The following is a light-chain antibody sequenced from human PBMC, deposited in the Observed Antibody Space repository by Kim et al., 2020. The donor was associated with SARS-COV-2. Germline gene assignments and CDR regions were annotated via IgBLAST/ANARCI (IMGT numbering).Light chain of an antibody. CDR3: LQSGNSPT. CDR2: GTS. CDR1: QTVDKYY. J-gene: IGKJ1*01. Sequence: IVLTQAPGTLSLSPGERAVVSCRASQTVDKYYLGWLQQRSGQTPRLLIFGTSNRATGTPDRFSGSGSGTDFTLTISKVEPEDFAIYYFLQSGNSPTFGQGTKVEIK. V-gene: IGKV3-20*01.